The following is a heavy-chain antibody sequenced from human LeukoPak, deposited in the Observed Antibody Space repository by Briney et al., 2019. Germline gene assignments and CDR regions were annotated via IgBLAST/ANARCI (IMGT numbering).Heavy chain of an antibody. CDR3: AKARRAYSSSYDY. J-gene: IGHJ4*02. Sequence: GRSLRLSCAASGFTFDDYAMHWVRQAPGKGLEWVSGISWNSGSIGYADSVKGRFTISRDNAKNSLYLQMNSLRAEDTALYYCAKARRAYSSSYDYWGQGTLVTVSS. V-gene: IGHV3-9*01. CDR2: ISWNSGSI. D-gene: IGHD6-6*01. CDR1: GFTFDDYA.